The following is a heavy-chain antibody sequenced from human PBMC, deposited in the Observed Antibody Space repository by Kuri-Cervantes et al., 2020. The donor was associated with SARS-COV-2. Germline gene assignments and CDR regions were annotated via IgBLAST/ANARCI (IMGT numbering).Heavy chain of an antibody. V-gene: IGHV1-69*05. CDR3: AGVGYCSSTSCYAFDY. J-gene: IGHJ4*02. D-gene: IGHD2-2*01. CDR1: GGTFSSYG. Sequence: SVKVSCKASGGTFSSYGISWVRQAPGQGLEWMGGIIPIFGTANYAQKFQGRVTITTDESTSTAYMELSSLRSEDTAVYYCAGVGYCSSTSCYAFDYWGQGTLVTVSS. CDR2: IIPIFGTA.